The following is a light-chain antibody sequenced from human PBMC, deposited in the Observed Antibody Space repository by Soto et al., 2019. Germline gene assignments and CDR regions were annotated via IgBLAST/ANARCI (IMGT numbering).Light chain of an antibody. Sequence: DIQMTQSPSTLSASVGDRVTITCRASQSISSWLAWYQQKPGKAPKLLIYKASSLESGVPSRFSGSGSGTEFTFTISSLQPDDFATYYCQQYNSYPVTFGDGTKVEIK. CDR1: QSISSW. V-gene: IGKV1-5*03. CDR2: KAS. CDR3: QQYNSYPVT. J-gene: IGKJ1*01.